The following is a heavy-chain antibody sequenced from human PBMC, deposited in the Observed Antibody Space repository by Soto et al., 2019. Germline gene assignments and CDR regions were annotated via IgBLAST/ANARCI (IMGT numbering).Heavy chain of an antibody. CDR3: ARESGDWPLNWFDP. CDR1: GFNFSNHW. V-gene: IGHV3-74*01. Sequence: HPGGSLRLSCAASGFNFSNHWRHWVHQRPAEGLVWVSRITSDGKSKAYAESVKGRFAISRDNAKNTLYLQMNGLTAEDTAVYYCARESGDWPLNWFDPWGQGTLVTVYS. J-gene: IGHJ5*02. CDR2: ITSDGKSK. D-gene: IGHD2-21*02.